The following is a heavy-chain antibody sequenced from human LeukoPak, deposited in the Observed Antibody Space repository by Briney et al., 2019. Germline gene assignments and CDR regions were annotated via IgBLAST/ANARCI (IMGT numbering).Heavy chain of an antibody. CDR2: INPNSGGT. CDR3: ARGDGEAAPPGGY. V-gene: IGHV1-2*06. CDR1: GYTFTGYY. D-gene: IGHD2-15*01. J-gene: IGHJ4*02. Sequence: GASVKVSCKASGYTFTGYYMHGVRQAPGQGLEWMGRINPNSGGTNYAQKFQGRVTMTRDTSISTAYMELSRLTSDDTAVYYCARGDGEAAPPGGYWGQGTLVTVSS.